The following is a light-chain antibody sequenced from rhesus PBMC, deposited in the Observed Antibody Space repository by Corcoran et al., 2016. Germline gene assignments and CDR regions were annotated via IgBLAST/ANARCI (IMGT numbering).Light chain of an antibody. CDR1: QSISSW. CDR2: KTS. CDR3: QQYSSSPFT. V-gene: IGKV1-22*01. J-gene: IGKJ3*01. Sequence: DIQMTQSPSSLSASVGDTVTITCRASQSISSWLAWYQPKQGKAPKLLIYKTSSLQSGVPSRFSGSGSGTDFTLTITSLQSEDIATYYCQQYSSSPFTFGPGTKLDIK.